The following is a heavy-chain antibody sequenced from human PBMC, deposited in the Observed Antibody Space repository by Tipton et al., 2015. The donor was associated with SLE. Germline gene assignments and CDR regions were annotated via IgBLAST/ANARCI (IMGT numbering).Heavy chain of an antibody. CDR2: ISGSGGST. CDR3: AKSGSNSGPFDY. D-gene: IGHD6-6*01. Sequence: SLRLSCAASGFTFSSYAMSWVRQAPGKGLEWVSAISGSGGSTYYADSVKGRFTISRDNSKNSLYLQMNSLRAEDTALYYCAKSGSNSGPFDYWGQGTLVTVSS. J-gene: IGHJ4*02. CDR1: GFTFSSYA. V-gene: IGHV3-23*01.